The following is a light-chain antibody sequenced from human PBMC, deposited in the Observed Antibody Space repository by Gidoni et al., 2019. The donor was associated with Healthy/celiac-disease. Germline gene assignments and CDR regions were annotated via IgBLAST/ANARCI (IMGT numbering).Light chain of an antibody. V-gene: IGLV1-40*01. CDR1: SSNTGAGYD. CDR2: GNS. CDR3: QSYDSSLSGVV. Sequence: QSVLTQPPSVSGAPGQRVTISCTGRSSNTGAGYDVHWSQQLPGTAPKLLIYGNSNRPSGVPDRFSGSKSGTSASLAITGLQAEDEADYYCQSYDSSLSGVVFGGGTKLTVL. J-gene: IGLJ2*01.